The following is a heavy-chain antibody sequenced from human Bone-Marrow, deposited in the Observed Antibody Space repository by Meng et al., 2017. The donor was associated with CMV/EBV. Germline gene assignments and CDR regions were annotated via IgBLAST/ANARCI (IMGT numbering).Heavy chain of an antibody. CDR3: AKTGAAVRSYSDS. J-gene: IGHJ4*02. Sequence: GGSLRLSCAASGFTFSSYSMHWVRQAPGKGLEWVSAIIGSGAGTYYADSVKGRFTISRDNAENRLYLQMSSLRAEDTGVYYCAKTGAAVRSYSDSWGQGTLVTVSS. D-gene: IGHD2-2*01. CDR1: GFTFSSYS. V-gene: IGHV3-23*01. CDR2: IIGSGAGT.